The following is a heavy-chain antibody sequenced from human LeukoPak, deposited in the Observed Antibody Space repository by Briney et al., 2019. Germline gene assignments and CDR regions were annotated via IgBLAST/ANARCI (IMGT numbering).Heavy chain of an antibody. Sequence: ASVKVSCKASGGTFSSYAISWVRRAPGQGLEWMGGIIPIFGTANYAQKFQGRVTITADESTSTAYMELSSLRSEDTAVYYCARDGARGATIFLGAFDIWGQGTMVTVSS. D-gene: IGHD5-12*01. V-gene: IGHV1-69*13. J-gene: IGHJ3*02. CDR3: ARDGARGATIFLGAFDI. CDR1: GGTFSSYA. CDR2: IIPIFGTA.